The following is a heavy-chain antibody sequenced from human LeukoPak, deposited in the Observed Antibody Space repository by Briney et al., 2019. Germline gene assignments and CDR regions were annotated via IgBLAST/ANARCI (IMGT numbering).Heavy chain of an antibody. Sequence: GGSLRLSCAASGFTLSSYAMSWVRQAPGKGLEWVSAISGSGGSTYYADSVKGRFTISRDNSKNTLYLQMNSLRAEDTAVYYCAKGGVVVTAPLGYWGQGTLVTVSS. J-gene: IGHJ4*02. CDR1: GFTLSSYA. CDR3: AKGGVVVTAPLGY. D-gene: IGHD2-21*02. CDR2: ISGSGGST. V-gene: IGHV3-23*01.